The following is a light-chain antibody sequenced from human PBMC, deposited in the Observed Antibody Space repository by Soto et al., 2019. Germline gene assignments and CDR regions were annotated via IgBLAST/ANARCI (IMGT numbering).Light chain of an antibody. CDR1: TGAVTSGYF. J-gene: IGLJ1*01. Sequence: QAVVTQEPSLTVSPGGTVTLTCASSTGAVTSGYFPNWFQQKPGQAPRALIYSTSNKYSWTPARFSGSLLGGKAALTLSGVQPEDEAEYFCLLYYDGAQDYVFGTGTKVTVL. V-gene: IGLV7-43*01. CDR2: STS. CDR3: LLYYDGAQDYV.